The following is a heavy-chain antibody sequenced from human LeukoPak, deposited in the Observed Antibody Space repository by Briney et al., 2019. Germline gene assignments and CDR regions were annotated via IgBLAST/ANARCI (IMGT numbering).Heavy chain of an antibody. CDR2: IYYSGST. CDR3: ARAGSSWYFDY. D-gene: IGHD6-13*01. V-gene: IGHV4-39*07. CDR1: GGSISSSSYY. Sequence: SETLSLTCTVSGGSISSSSYYWGWIRQPPGKGLEWIGSIYYSGSTNYNPSLKSRVTISVDTSKNQFSLKLSSVTAADTAVYYCARAGSSWYFDYWGQGTLVTVSS. J-gene: IGHJ4*02.